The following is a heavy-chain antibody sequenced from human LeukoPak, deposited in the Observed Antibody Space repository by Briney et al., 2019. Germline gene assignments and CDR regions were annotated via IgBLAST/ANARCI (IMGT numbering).Heavy chain of an antibody. CDR1: GFTFRSYS. V-gene: IGHV3-21*01. J-gene: IGHJ4*02. D-gene: IGHD1-26*01. Sequence: GGSLRLSCAASGFTFRSYSMNWVRQAPGKGLEWVSAIDPSSTYIYYADSVKGRFTISRDNAENSLYLQMNSLRVEDTAVYYCARDRSGAYSADYWGQGTLVTVSS. CDR3: ARDRSGAYSADY. CDR2: IDPSSTYI.